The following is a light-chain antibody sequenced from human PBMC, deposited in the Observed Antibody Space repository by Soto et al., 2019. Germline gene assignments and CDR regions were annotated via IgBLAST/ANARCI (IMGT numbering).Light chain of an antibody. CDR2: GAS. Sequence: LCLPPGQSDTLSCQASQTVTSNYLACYQQKPRQAPSLLIFGASIRVTGIPDWIISGGAGADFTLTTSRQAHDDFVVYYYQHNVTSRPTFGQGTKVDIK. V-gene: IGKV3-20*01. CDR1: QTVTSNY. CDR3: QHNVTSRPT. J-gene: IGKJ1*01.